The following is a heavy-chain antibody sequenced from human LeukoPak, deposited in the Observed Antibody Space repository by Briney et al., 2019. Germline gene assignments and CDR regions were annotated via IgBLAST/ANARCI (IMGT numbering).Heavy chain of an antibody. J-gene: IGHJ3*02. CDR2: INSDGINT. V-gene: IGHV3-74*01. CDR3: ARDRLWFGEFTNDAFDI. Sequence: GGSLRLSCAASGFTFSNYWMHWVRQAPGKGLVWVSRINSDGINTSYADSVKGRFTISRDNSKNTLYLQMNSLRAEDTAVYYCARDRLWFGEFTNDAFDIWGQGTMVTVSS. CDR1: GFTFSNYW. D-gene: IGHD3-10*01.